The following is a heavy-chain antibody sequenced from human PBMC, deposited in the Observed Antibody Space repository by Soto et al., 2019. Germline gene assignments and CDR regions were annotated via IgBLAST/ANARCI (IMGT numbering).Heavy chain of an antibody. Sequence: QVQLQESGPGLVKPSETLSLTCTVSGGSISSYYWSWIRQPPGKGLEWIGYIYYSGSTNYNPSLTRLVSVSVDPSQHQFTMMLSSVTDADTAVYYGARGLQQLVNHDAFDIWGQGTMVTVSS. CDR3: ARGLQQLVNHDAFDI. V-gene: IGHV4-59*01. CDR1: GGSISSYY. J-gene: IGHJ3*02. D-gene: IGHD6-13*01. CDR2: IYYSGST.